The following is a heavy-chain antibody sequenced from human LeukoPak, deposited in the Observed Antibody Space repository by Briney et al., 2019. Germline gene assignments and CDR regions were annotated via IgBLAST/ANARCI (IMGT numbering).Heavy chain of an antibody. V-gene: IGHV1-69*04. J-gene: IGHJ4*02. Sequence: ASVKVSCKASGGTFSSYAISWVRQAPGQGLEWMGRIIAIPGIANYAQKFQGRVTITADKSTSTAYMELSSLRSEDTAVYYCTRGYYDSSGYYYGLDYWGQGTLVTVSS. CDR3: TRGYYDSSGYYYGLDY. CDR2: IIAIPGIA. D-gene: IGHD3-22*01. CDR1: GGTFSSYA.